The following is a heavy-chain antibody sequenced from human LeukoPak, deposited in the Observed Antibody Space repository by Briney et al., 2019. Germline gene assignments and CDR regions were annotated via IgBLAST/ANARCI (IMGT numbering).Heavy chain of an antibody. D-gene: IGHD3-10*01. CDR3: AREGYYGSGTPPGFDP. J-gene: IGHJ5*02. V-gene: IGHV4-59*01. Sequence: SETLSLTCTVSGGSISSYYWSWIRQPPGKGLEWVGYIYYSGSTNYNPSLKSRVTISVDTSKNQFSLKLSSVTAADTAVYYCAREGYYGSGTPPGFDPWGQGTLVTVSS. CDR1: GGSISSYY. CDR2: IYYSGST.